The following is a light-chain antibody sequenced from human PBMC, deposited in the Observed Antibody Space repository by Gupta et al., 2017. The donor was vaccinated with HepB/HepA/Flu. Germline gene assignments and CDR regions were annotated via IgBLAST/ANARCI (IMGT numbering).Light chain of an antibody. CDR3: RSSGSSMRSCYV. V-gene: IGLV1-40*01. CDR2: WNN. Sequence: QSVLTQPPSVSGAPEQRVTISCTGSTYNIGAGFDVHWYHPFPGSGPPPLIYWNNNRPSGVLDRFSGATNCTSSSLVIIGRQTDDDAYDYCRSSGSSMRSCYVFGTGTKVTV. J-gene: IGLJ1*01. CDR1: TYNIGAGFD.